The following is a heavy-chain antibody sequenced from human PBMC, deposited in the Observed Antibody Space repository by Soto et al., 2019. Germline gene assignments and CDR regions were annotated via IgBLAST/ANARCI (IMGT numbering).Heavy chain of an antibody. J-gene: IGHJ6*02. Sequence: SETLSLTCAVSGYSISSGYYWGWIRQPPGKGLEWIGSIYHSGSTYYNPSLKSRVTISVDTSKNQFSLKLSSVTAADTAVYYCARGVLEVTIFGVVSYYYGMDVWGQGTTVTVSS. V-gene: IGHV4-38-2*01. D-gene: IGHD3-3*01. CDR3: ARGVLEVTIFGVVSYYYGMDV. CDR2: IYHSGST. CDR1: GYSISSGYY.